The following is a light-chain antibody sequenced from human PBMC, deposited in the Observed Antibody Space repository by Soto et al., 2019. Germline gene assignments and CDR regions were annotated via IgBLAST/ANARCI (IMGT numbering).Light chain of an antibody. CDR2: GAS. V-gene: IGKV3-20*01. J-gene: IGKJ5*01. CDR1: QSVSSSY. CDR3: QQYGSSPLVT. Sequence: EIVLTQSPGTLSLSPGERATLSCRASQSVSSSYLAWYQQKPGQAPRLLIYGASSRAIGVPDGFGGSGSGTDVALSIIRLEPEDFAVYYCQQYGSSPLVTFGEGTGLQIK.